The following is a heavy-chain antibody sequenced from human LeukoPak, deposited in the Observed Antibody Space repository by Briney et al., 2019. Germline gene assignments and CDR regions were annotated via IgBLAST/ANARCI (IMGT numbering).Heavy chain of an antibody. D-gene: IGHD3-22*01. J-gene: IGHJ4*02. V-gene: IGHV1-69*02. CDR3: ARLAPFFDSSGDVVDY. CDR2: IIPILGIA. Sequence: ASVKVSCKASGGTFSSYTISWVRQAPGQGLEWMGRIIPILGIANYAQKFQGRVTITADKSTSTAYMELSSLRSEDTAVYYCARLAPFFDSSGDVVDYWGQGTLVTVSS. CDR1: GGTFSSYT.